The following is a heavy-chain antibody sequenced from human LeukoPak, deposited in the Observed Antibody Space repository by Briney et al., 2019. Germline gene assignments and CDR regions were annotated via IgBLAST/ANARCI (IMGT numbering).Heavy chain of an antibody. CDR2: IRSKAYGGTT. J-gene: IGHJ4*02. CDR1: GFTFGDYA. D-gene: IGHD3-22*01. Sequence: GGSLRLSCTASGFTFGDYAMSWFRQAPGKGLEWVGFIRSKAYGGTTEYAASVKGRFTISRDDSKSIAYLQMNSLKTEDTAVYYCTRATEDRSGYYPPYYFDYWGQGTLVTVSS. V-gene: IGHV3-49*03. CDR3: TRATEDRSGYYPPYYFDY.